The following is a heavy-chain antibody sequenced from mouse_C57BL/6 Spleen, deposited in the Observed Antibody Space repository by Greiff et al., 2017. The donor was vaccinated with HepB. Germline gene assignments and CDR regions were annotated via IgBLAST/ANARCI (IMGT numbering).Heavy chain of an antibody. V-gene: IGHV1-19*01. CDR2: INPYNGGT. CDR3: ARSTVTTVVAHFDY. J-gene: IGHJ2*01. CDR1: GYTFTDYY. D-gene: IGHD1-1*01. Sequence: VQLQQSGPVLVKPGASVKMSCKASGYTFTDYYMNWVKQSHGKSLEWIGVINPYNGGTSYNQKFKGKATLTVDKSSSTAYMELNSLTSEDSAVYYCARSTVTTVVAHFDYWGQGTTLTVSS.